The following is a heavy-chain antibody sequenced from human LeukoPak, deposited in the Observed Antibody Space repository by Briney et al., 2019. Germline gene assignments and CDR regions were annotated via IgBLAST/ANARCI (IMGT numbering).Heavy chain of an antibody. J-gene: IGHJ5*02. CDR1: GGSISSLY. Sequence: SETLSLTCTVSGGSISSLYWTWIRQTPRKGLDWIGNIHNSGSTNYNPSLKSRVTISVDTAKNQFSLRLNSVTAADTAVYYCGRESFGGHCSRTGCFQYTWVDPWGQGSLVTVSS. D-gene: IGHD2-2*01. V-gene: IGHV4-59*11. CDR2: IHNSGST. CDR3: GRESFGGHCSRTGCFQYTWVDP.